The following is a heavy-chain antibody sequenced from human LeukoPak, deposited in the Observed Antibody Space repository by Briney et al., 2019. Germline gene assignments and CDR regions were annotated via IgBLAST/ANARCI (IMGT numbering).Heavy chain of an antibody. CDR2: IYYSGST. CDR3: ASIAAPLDY. CDR1: GGSISSSSYY. D-gene: IGHD6-6*01. J-gene: IGHJ4*02. V-gene: IGHV4-39*01. Sequence: SETLSLTCTVSGGSISSSSYYWGWIRQPPGKGLEWIGSIYYSGSTYYNPSLKSRVTISVDTSKNQFSLKLSSVTAADTAVYYCASIAAPLDYWGQGTLVTVSS.